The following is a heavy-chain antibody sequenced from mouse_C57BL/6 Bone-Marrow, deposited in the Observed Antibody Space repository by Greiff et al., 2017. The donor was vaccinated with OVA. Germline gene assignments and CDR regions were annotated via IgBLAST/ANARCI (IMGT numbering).Heavy chain of an antibody. CDR2: ISDGGSYT. CDR1: GFTFSSYA. CDR3: AREGRYYYGPYYFDY. Sequence: EVKLVESGGGLVKPGGSLKLSCAASGFTFSSYAMSWVRQTPEKRLEWVATISDGGSYTYYPDNVKGRFTISRDNAKNNLYLQRSHLKSEDTAMYYCAREGRYYYGPYYFDYWGQGTTLTVSS. D-gene: IGHD1-1*01. V-gene: IGHV5-4*01. J-gene: IGHJ2*01.